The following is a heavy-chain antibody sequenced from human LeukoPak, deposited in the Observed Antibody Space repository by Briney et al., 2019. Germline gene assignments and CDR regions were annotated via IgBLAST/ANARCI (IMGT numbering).Heavy chain of an antibody. D-gene: IGHD6-19*01. Sequence: GGSLRLSCAASGFTFSSYTMYWVRQAPGKGLERVSGIFVGGGRTHYADYVTGRFTISRDDTKNTVYLKMNSLRAEETAVYYCAKTTTGYSSGRTPRWPVDYWGQGTRVTVSS. V-gene: IGHV3-23*01. CDR2: IFVGGGRT. CDR1: GFTFSSYT. CDR3: AKTTTGYSSGRTPRWPVDY. J-gene: IGHJ4*02.